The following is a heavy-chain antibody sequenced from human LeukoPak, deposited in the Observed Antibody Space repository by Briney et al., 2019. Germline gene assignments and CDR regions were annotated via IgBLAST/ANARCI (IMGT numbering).Heavy chain of an antibody. CDR1: GGSISSLY. Sequence: SETLSLTCTVSGGSISSLYWSWIRQPPGKGLEWIGYIYYSGSTNYNPSLKSRVTISVDTSKNQFSLKLGSVTAADTAVYYCARGDCSGGSCENFDYWGQGTLVTVSS. D-gene: IGHD2-15*01. J-gene: IGHJ4*02. CDR2: IYYSGST. V-gene: IGHV4-59*11. CDR3: ARGDCSGGSCENFDY.